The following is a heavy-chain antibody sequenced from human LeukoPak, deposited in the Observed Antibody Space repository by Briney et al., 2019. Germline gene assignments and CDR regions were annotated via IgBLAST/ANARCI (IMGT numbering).Heavy chain of an antibody. V-gene: IGHV3-23*01. Sequence: PGGFLRLSCAASGFTSTNYAMNWVRQAPGKGLEWVSVLIGSSGSTDYADSVKGRFTISRDKSKNTLFLQMNSLRAEDTAIYFCAKGAYDYIEMGYFDSWGQGTLVTVSS. J-gene: IGHJ4*02. CDR3: AKGAYDYIEMGYFDS. D-gene: IGHD5-12*01. CDR1: GFTSTNYA. CDR2: LIGSSGST.